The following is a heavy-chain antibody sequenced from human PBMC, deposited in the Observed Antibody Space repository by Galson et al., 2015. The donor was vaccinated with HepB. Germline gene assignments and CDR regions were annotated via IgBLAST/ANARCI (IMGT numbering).Heavy chain of an antibody. J-gene: IGHJ5*02. CDR2: TYYRSKWYN. D-gene: IGHD3/OR15-3a*01. CDR3: ARAEPMIFGVVIVLHH. V-gene: IGHV6-1*01. Sequence: CAISGDSASSNSAVWNWIRQSPSRGLEWLGRTYYRSKWYNDYAASAKSRIAINPDTSKNQFSLQLNSVTPDDTAVYYCARAEPMIFGVVIVLHHWGQGTLVTVSS. CDR1: GDSASSNSAV.